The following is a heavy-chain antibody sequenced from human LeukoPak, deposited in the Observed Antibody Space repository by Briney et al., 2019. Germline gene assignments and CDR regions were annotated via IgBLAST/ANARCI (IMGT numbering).Heavy chain of an antibody. Sequence: GGSLRLPCAASGFTFSSYGVNWVRQAPGKGLEWISAISPSGGTTYYADSVQGRFTISRSNSRNTLYLQMSSLRAEDTAVYYCARMGGGNTHPALFDYWGQGTLVTVSS. J-gene: IGHJ4*02. V-gene: IGHV3-23*01. D-gene: IGHD3-16*01. CDR3: ARMGGGNTHPALFDY. CDR1: GFTFSSYG. CDR2: ISPSGGTT.